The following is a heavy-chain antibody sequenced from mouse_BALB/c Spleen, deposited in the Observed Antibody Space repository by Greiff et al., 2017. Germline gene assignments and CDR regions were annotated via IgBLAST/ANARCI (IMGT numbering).Heavy chain of an antibody. Sequence: VQLQQPGAELVRPGASVKLSCKASGYTFTSYWINWVKQRPGQGLEWIGNIYPSDSYTNYNQKFKDKATLTVDKSSSTAYMQLSSPTSEDSAVYYCTRGNYGTPFAYWGQGTLVTVSA. D-gene: IGHD1-1*01. CDR3: TRGNYGTPFAY. CDR1: GYTFTSYW. V-gene: IGHV1-69*02. CDR2: IYPSDSYT. J-gene: IGHJ3*01.